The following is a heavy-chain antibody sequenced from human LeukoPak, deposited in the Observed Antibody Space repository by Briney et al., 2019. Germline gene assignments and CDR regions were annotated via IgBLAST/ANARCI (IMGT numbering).Heavy chain of an antibody. CDR3: AKVEVQHLVESYVDY. Sequence: QPGRSLRLSCVASGFTFSNCGMHWVRQAPGKGQEWVSAVSGSGDGTYYADSVKGRFTISTDNSKNTLYLEMNSLRAEDTAVYYCAKVEVQHLVESYVDYWGQGTLVSVST. CDR2: VSGSGDGT. D-gene: IGHD6-13*01. CDR1: GFTFSNCG. V-gene: IGHV3-23*01. J-gene: IGHJ4*02.